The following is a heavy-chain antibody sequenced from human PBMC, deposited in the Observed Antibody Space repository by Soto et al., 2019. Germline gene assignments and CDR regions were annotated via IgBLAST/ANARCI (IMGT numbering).Heavy chain of an antibody. CDR2: ISWNSGNI. Sequence: LRLSCAASGFTFDDYAMHWVRQVLGKGLEWVSSISWNSGNIGYADSVKGRFTTSRDNAKNSLYLQMNSLRPEDTALYYCVSSKGGYSYGTPFDYWGQGTLVTVSS. J-gene: IGHJ4*02. D-gene: IGHD5-18*01. CDR3: VSSKGGYSYGTPFDY. CDR1: GFTFDDYA. V-gene: IGHV3-9*01.